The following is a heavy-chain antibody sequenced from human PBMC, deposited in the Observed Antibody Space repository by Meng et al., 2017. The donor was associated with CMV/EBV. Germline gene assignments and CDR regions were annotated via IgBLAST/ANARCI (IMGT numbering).Heavy chain of an antibody. CDR3: ARAAPDYYDSSGPPDY. CDR2: IYYSGST. D-gene: IGHD3-22*01. J-gene: IGHJ4*02. CDR1: GGSISSGDYY. Sequence: QVQRQGPGPGLVKPSPTLSLTCTVTGGSISSGDYYWSWIRQPPGKGLEWIGYIYYSGSTYYNPSLKSRVTISVDTSKNQFSLKLSSVTAADTAVYYCARAAPDYYDSSGPPDYWGQGTLVTVSS. V-gene: IGHV4-30-4*08.